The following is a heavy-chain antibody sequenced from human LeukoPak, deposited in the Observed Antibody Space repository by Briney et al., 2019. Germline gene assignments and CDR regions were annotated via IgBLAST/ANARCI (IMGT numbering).Heavy chain of an antibody. Sequence: GASVKVSCKASGYTFTDYYMHWVRQAPGQGLEWMGWINPNSGGTNYAQKFQGRVTMTSDMSTRTVYMELSSLRSEDTAVYYCARVRGGYNDAYDIWGQGTMVTVSS. CDR1: GYTFTDYY. J-gene: IGHJ3*02. D-gene: IGHD5-24*01. V-gene: IGHV1-2*02. CDR2: INPNSGGT. CDR3: ARVRGGYNDAYDI.